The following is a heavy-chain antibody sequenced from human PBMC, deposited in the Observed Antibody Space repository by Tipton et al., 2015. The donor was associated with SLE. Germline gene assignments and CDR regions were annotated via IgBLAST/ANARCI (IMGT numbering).Heavy chain of an antibody. CDR3: ARDLGYAEGFGY. D-gene: IGHD5-12*01. V-gene: IGHV3-33*01. CDR2: IWYDGNNK. CDR1: GFTFNRHG. J-gene: IGHJ4*02. Sequence: SLRLSCTASGFTFNRHGMHWVRQAPGKGLEWVALIWYDGNNKHYADFVKGRFTISRDISKNMLYLQMSSLRAEDTAVYYCARDLGYAEGFGYWGQGTLVTVSS.